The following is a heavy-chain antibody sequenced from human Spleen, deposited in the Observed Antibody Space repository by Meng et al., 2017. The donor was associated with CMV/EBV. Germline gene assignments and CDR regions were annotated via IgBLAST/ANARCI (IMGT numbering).Heavy chain of an antibody. Sequence: GGSLRLSCAASGFTFSRYSMNWVRQAPGKGLEWVSSISSSSSYIYYADSVKGRFTISRDNAKNSLYLQMNSLRAEDTAVYYCAREDCSSTSCYMSFDYWGQGTLVTVSS. J-gene: IGHJ4*02. V-gene: IGHV3-21*01. CDR1: GFTFSRYS. CDR3: AREDCSSTSCYMSFDY. CDR2: ISSSSSYI. D-gene: IGHD2-2*02.